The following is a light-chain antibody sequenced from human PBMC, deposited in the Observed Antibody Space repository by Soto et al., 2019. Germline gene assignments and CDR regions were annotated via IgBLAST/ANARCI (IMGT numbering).Light chain of an antibody. CDR3: QQYNSWPRT. Sequence: VVSQSPAPLSVSPGEKATLPCRASQSVSSNLAWYQQKPGQAPKLLIYCASTRATGVPARFSGSGSGTDFTLTISSLQSEDFAVYYCQQYNSWPRTFGQGTKVDIK. CDR2: CAS. CDR1: QSVSSN. V-gene: IGKV3-15*01. J-gene: IGKJ1*01.